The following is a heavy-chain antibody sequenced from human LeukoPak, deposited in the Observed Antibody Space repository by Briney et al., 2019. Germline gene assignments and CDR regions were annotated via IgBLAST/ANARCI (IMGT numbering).Heavy chain of an antibody. CDR1: GFTFSSYL. CDR2: MNADGSYT. Sequence: PGGSLRLSSAAPGFTFSSYLLHWAGQAPGKGLVCVSAMNADGSYTSYALSVKGRFTITRDNAKNTLLLQMNWLLADDTAVYYCATDLTGPEDYWGQGTLVTVSS. CDR3: ATDLTGPEDY. V-gene: IGHV3-74*01. J-gene: IGHJ4*02.